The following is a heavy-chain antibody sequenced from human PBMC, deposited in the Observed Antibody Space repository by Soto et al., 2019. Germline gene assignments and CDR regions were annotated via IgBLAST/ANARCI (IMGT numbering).Heavy chain of an antibody. V-gene: IGHV3-30-3*01. Sequence: SLRLSCAASGFTFSSYAMHWVRQAPGKGLEWVAVISYDGSNKYYADSVKGRFTISRDNSKNTLYLQMNSLRAEDTAVYYCARERGPDAFDIWGQGTMVTVS. CDR3: ARERGPDAFDI. J-gene: IGHJ3*02. CDR1: GFTFSSYA. CDR2: ISYDGSNK.